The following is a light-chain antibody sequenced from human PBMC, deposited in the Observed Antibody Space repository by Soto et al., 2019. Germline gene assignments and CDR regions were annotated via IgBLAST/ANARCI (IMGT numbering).Light chain of an antibody. V-gene: IGLV1-44*01. CDR3: AAWDASLDGYV. Sequence: VLTQPPSASGTPGQRVTISCSTSSSNLGDNTVNWYQHVPGTAPKLLIYSYDQRPSGVPDRFSGSKSGTSASLAISGLQSEDAADYYCAAWDASLDGYVFGTGTKVTVL. CDR1: SSNLGDNT. CDR2: SYD. J-gene: IGLJ1*01.